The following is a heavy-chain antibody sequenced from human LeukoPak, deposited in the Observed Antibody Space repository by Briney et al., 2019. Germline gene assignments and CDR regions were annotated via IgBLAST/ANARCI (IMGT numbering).Heavy chain of an antibody. D-gene: IGHD3-16*02. J-gene: IGHJ3*02. Sequence: PGGSLRLSCAASGFTFSSYSMNWVRQAPGKGLEWVSSISSSSSYIYYADSVKGRFTTSRDNAKNSLYLQMNSLRAEDTAVYYCARTSELSLRGAFDIWGQGTMVTVSS. CDR2: ISSSSSYI. V-gene: IGHV3-21*01. CDR1: GFTFSSYS. CDR3: ARTSELSLRGAFDI.